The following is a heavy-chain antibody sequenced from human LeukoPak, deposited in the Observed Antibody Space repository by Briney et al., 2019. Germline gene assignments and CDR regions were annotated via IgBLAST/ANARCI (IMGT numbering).Heavy chain of an antibody. Sequence: GGSLRLSCAASGFTFSSYSMNWVRQAPGKGLEWVSSISSSSNYIYYADSVKGRFTISRDNAKNSLYLQMNSLRAEDTAVYYCARENLRGRGYSYGLEYWGQGTLVTVSS. J-gene: IGHJ4*02. CDR3: ARENLRGRGYSYGLEY. V-gene: IGHV3-21*01. D-gene: IGHD5-18*01. CDR1: GFTFSSYS. CDR2: ISSSSNYI.